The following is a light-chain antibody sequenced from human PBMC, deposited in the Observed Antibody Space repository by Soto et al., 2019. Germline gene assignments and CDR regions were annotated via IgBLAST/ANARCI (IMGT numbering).Light chain of an antibody. V-gene: IGKV3-20*01. Sequence: EIVLTQSPGTLSLSPGERATLSCRASQSVSSSYLAWYQQKPGQAPRLLIYGASSRATGIPDRFSGSGSGTDFTLTIRRLEPEYFAVYYCQQYGSSLLTFGGGTKVEIK. CDR1: QSVSSSY. J-gene: IGKJ4*01. CDR3: QQYGSSLLT. CDR2: GAS.